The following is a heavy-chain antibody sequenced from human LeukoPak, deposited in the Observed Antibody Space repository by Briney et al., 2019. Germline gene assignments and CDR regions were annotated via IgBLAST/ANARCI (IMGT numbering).Heavy chain of an antibody. J-gene: IGHJ4*02. CDR2: ISSSSSYI. D-gene: IGHD3-3*01. V-gene: IGHV3-21*01. Sequence: MPGGSLRLSCAASGFTFSSNSMNWVRQAPGKGLEWVSSISSSSSYIYYADSVKGRFTISRDNAKNSLYLQMNSLRAEDTAVYYCARDKAYDLGYFDYWGQGTLVTVSS. CDR1: GFTFSSNS. CDR3: ARDKAYDLGYFDY.